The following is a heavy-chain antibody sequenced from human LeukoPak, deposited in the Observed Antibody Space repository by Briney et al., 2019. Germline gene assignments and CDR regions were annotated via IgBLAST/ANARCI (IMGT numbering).Heavy chain of an antibody. CDR2: ISAYNGNT. J-gene: IGHJ4*02. D-gene: IGHD2-21*02. Sequence: ASVKVSCKASGYTFTSYGISWVRQAPGQGLEWMGWISAYNGNTNYAQKLQGRVTMTTDTSTSTAYMELRSLRSDDTAVYYCARRAPYCGGDCYPDYWGQGTLVTVSS. CDR3: ARRAPYCGGDCYPDY. CDR1: GYTFTSYG. V-gene: IGHV1-18*01.